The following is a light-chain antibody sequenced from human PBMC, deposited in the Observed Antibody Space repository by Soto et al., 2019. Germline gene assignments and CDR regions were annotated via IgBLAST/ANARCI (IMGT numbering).Light chain of an antibody. Sequence: DIQLTQSPSFLSASVGDRVTITCRASQGISSYLAWYQQKPGKAPKLLIYAASTLQSGVPSRFSGSGPGTEFTLTISSLQPEDFATYSCQQLNSYPYTFGQGTKLEIK. CDR2: AAS. V-gene: IGKV1-9*01. CDR1: QGISSY. J-gene: IGKJ2*01. CDR3: QQLNSYPYT.